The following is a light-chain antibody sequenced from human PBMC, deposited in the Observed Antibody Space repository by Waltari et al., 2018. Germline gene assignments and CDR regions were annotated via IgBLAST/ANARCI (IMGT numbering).Light chain of an antibody. CDR3: CSFAGSYTWV. V-gene: IGLV2-11*01. J-gene: IGLJ3*02. CDR2: DFT. Sequence: WYQQYPGKATKLFIYDFTKRPSGVLYRFSASKSGNTASLTISGLQAEDEADYYCCSFAGSYTWVFGGGTKLTVL.